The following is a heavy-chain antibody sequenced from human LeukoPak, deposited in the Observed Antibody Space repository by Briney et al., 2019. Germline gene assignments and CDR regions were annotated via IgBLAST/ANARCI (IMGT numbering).Heavy chain of an antibody. CDR1: GFTFSSYG. Sequence: GGSLRLSCAASGFTFSSYGMHWVRQAPGKGLEWVAVISYDGSNKYYADSVKGRFTISRDNSKNTLYLQMNSLRAEDTAVYYCATSPATGNIYFDLWGRGTLVTVSS. J-gene: IGHJ2*01. D-gene: IGHD1-1*01. CDR2: ISYDGSNK. V-gene: IGHV3-30*03. CDR3: ATSPATGNIYFDL.